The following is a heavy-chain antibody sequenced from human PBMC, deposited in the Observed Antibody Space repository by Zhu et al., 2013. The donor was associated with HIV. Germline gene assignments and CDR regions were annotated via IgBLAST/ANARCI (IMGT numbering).Heavy chain of an antibody. J-gene: IGHJ6*02. D-gene: IGHD2-2*01. V-gene: IGHV1-69*01. CDR2: IIPIFGTA. CDR3: ARQDCSSTSCYAGIGMDV. Sequence: QVQLVQSGAEVKKPGSSVKVSCKASGGTFSSYAISWVRQAPGQGLEWMGGIIPIFGTANYAQKFQGRVTITADESTSTAYMELSSLRSEDTAVYYCARQDCSSTSCYAGIGMDVWGQGTTVTVSS. CDR1: GGTFSSYA.